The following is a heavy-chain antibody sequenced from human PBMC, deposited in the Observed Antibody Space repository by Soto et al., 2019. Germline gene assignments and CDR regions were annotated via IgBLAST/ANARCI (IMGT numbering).Heavy chain of an antibody. Sequence: QVQLQESGPGLVKPSETLSLTCTVSGGSISSYYWSWIRQPPGKGLEWIGYIYYSGSTNYNPSLTSRVTISVDTSKNQFSLKLSSVTAADTAVYYCARGMGGYYYYYMDVWGKGTTVTVSS. D-gene: IGHD3-16*01. V-gene: IGHV4-59*08. CDR2: IYYSGST. CDR1: GGSISSYY. J-gene: IGHJ6*03. CDR3: ARGMGGYYYYYMDV.